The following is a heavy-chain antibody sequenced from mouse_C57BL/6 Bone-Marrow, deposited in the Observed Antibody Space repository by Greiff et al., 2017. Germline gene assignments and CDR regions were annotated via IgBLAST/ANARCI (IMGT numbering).Heavy chain of an antibody. Sequence: VQLKESGGGLVKPGGSLKLSCAASGFPFSDYGMHWVRQAPEKGLEWVAYISSGSSTIYYADTVKGRFTISRDNAKKTLFRQMTSLRSEDTAMYDCARRRWCDYWGQGTTLTVSS. V-gene: IGHV5-17*01. CDR1: GFPFSDYG. CDR2: ISSGSSTI. J-gene: IGHJ2*01. D-gene: IGHD1-1*02. CDR3: ARRRWCDY.